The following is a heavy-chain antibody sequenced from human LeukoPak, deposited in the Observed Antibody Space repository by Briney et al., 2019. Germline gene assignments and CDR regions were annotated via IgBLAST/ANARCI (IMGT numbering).Heavy chain of an antibody. CDR3: AKDIRGSTSWYGLDY. J-gene: IGHJ4*02. Sequence: GGSLRLSCAASGFTFSSYEMNWVRQAPGKGLEWLSYISSSGSTIYYADSVKGRFTISRDNSKNSLYLQMNNLRAEDTALYYCAKDIRGSTSWYGLDYWGQGTLVTVSS. D-gene: IGHD6-13*01. V-gene: IGHV3-48*03. CDR1: GFTFSSYE. CDR2: ISSSGSTI.